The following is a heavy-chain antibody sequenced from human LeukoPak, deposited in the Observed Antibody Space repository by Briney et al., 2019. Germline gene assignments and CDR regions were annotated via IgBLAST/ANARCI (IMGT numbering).Heavy chain of an antibody. V-gene: IGHV4-59*01. Sequence: PSETLSLTCTISGGSISSYYWSWIRQPPGKGLEWIGYIYYSGSTNYNPSLKSRVTISVDTSKNQFSLKLSSVTAADTAVYYCASTIFGVVTPSYYYYYYMDVWGKGTTVTVPS. J-gene: IGHJ6*03. D-gene: IGHD3-3*01. CDR2: IYYSGST. CDR1: GGSISSYY. CDR3: ASTIFGVVTPSYYYYYYMDV.